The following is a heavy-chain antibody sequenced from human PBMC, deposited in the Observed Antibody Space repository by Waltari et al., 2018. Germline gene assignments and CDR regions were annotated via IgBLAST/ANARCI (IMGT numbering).Heavy chain of an antibody. CDR1: GGSISSGSYY. J-gene: IGHJ4*02. CDR3: ARDAVATTGPDY. Sequence: QVQLQESGPGLVKPSQTLSLTCTVSGGSISSGSYYWSWIRQPAGKGLEWIGYIYTSGSTNSNPSPKSRVTISVDTSKNQFSLKLSSVTAADTAVYYCARDAVATTGPDYWGQGTLVTVSS. CDR2: IYTSGST. V-gene: IGHV4-61*09. D-gene: IGHD6-19*01.